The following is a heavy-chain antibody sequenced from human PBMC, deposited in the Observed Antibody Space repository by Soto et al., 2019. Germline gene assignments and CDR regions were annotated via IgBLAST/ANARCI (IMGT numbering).Heavy chain of an antibody. D-gene: IGHD3-3*01. V-gene: IGHV1-18*01. CDR3: ARNLRGIWSGHKDWFDP. J-gene: IGHJ5*02. CDR1: GYTFTSYG. Sequence: VKVSCKASGYTFTSYGISWVRQAPGQGLEWMGWISAYNGNTNYARKLQGRVTMTTDTSTSTAYMELRSLRSDDTAVYYCARNLRGIWSGHKDWFDPWGQGTLVTVSS. CDR2: ISAYNGNT.